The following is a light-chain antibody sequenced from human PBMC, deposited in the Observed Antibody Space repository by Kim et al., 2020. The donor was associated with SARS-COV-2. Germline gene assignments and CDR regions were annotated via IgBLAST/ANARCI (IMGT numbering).Light chain of an antibody. CDR2: AAA. CDR3: QQTYNTPYT. J-gene: IGKJ2*01. CDR1: QSVNHF. Sequence: DIQMTQSPSSLSASVGDRVSITCRTSQSVNHFLNWYQQNPGKAPKLLIYAAATLQSGTPSRFSGSGSETEFTLTINSLQAEDFATYYCQQTYNTPYTFGQGTKLEI. V-gene: IGKV1-39*01.